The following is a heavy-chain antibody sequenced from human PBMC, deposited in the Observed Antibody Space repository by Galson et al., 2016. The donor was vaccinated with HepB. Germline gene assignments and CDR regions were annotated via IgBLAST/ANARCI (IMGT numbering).Heavy chain of an antibody. CDR2: IYPGDSDT. CDR3: AKMDRRELLALQP. D-gene: IGHD1-26*01. Sequence: QSGAEVKKPGESLKISCKGSGYSFISYWIGWVRQMPGKGLEWLGIIYPGDSDTRYSPSFQGQVTISADKSISTAYLQWSSLKASDTAMYYCAKMDRRELLALQPWGQGTLVTVSS. J-gene: IGHJ5*02. V-gene: IGHV5-51*01. CDR1: GYSFISYW.